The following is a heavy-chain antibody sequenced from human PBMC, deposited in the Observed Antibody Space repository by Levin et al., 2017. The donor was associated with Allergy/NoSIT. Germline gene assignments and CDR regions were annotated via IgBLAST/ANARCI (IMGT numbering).Heavy chain of an antibody. CDR3: AKDSREVITIFGDAWNYYYYGMDV. Sequence: LSLTCAASGFTFSSYGMHWVRQAPGKGLEWVAVISYDGSNKYYADSVKGRFTISRDNSKNTLYLQMNSLRAEDTAVYYCAKDSREVITIFGDAWNYYYYGMDVWGQGTTVTVSS. D-gene: IGHD3-3*01. CDR1: GFTFSSYG. J-gene: IGHJ6*02. V-gene: IGHV3-30*18. CDR2: ISYDGSNK.